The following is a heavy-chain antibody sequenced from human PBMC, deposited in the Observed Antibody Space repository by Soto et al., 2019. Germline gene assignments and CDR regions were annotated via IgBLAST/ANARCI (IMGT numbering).Heavy chain of an antibody. V-gene: IGHV3-23*01. CDR2: ITYSGGDT. CDR1: CFVFGSFA. CDR3: AKTSGVSYRESRVCDY. D-gene: IGHD1-26*01. Sequence: GGALRVSCASSCFVFGSFAMSWFRQAPGKLLEGVSVITYSGGDTLYADSVKGRFTISRDNSKNTLYLQMTGLRAEDAAIYYCAKTSGVSYRESRVCDYWGQGTQVTVSS. J-gene: IGHJ4*02.